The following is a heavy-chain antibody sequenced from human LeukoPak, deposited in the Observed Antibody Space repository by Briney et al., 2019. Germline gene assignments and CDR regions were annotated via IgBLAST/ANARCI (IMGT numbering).Heavy chain of an antibody. D-gene: IGHD2-8*01. J-gene: IGHJ4*02. CDR1: GASISSYY. Sequence: PSETLSLTCTVSGASISSYYWSWIRQTPGKGLEWIGYISYTGSTDYNPSFKGRVTVSADSSKNDFSLKLTSVTAADTAVYYCAKYGVGSTYFDYWGQGILVTVSS. V-gene: IGHV4-59*01. CDR3: AKYGVGSTYFDY. CDR2: ISYTGST.